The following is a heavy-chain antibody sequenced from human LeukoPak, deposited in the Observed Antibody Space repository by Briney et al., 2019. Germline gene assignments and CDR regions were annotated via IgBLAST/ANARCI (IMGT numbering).Heavy chain of an antibody. V-gene: IGHV4-4*07. CDR1: GGSISSYY. J-gene: IGHJ4*02. D-gene: IGHD6-19*01. CDR3: ARDSSGWTSFDY. Sequence: SETLSLTCTVSGGSISSYYWSWVRQPAGKGLEWIGRVYTSGSTNYNPSLKSRVTMSVDTSKNQFSLKLSSVTAADTAVYYCARDSSGWTSFDYWGQGTLVTVSS. CDR2: VYTSGST.